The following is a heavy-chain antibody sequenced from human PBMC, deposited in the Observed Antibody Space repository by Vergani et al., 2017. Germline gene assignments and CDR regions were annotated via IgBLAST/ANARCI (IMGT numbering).Heavy chain of an antibody. CDR3: TRHWAVVAANNWFDP. V-gene: IGHV4-39*01. CDR1: NDSVSNTFYY. D-gene: IGHD2-15*01. CDR2: IYYSGS. Sequence: QVQLQESGPGLVKPSETLSLTCTVSNDSVSNTFYYWGWIRQTPGKGLEWIGSIYYSGSTMSVDTSKSQFSLKLSSVTAADTAVYYCTRHWAVVAANNWFDPWGQGTLVTVSS. J-gene: IGHJ5*02.